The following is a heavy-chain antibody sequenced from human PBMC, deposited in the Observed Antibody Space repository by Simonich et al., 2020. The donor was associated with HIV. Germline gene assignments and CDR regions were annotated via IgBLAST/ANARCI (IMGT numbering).Heavy chain of an antibody. D-gene: IGHD1-26*01. J-gene: IGHJ6*03. Sequence: QVQLQESGPGLVKPSETLSLTCTVSGGSISRYYWSCIRQPPGKGLEWIGYIYDSGSTNYNPYLKSRVTISVDTSKNQFSLKLSSVTAADTAVYYCARTTVELNYYYYYMDVWGKGTTVTVSS. CDR1: GGSISRYY. CDR3: ARTTVELNYYYYYMDV. CDR2: IYDSGST. V-gene: IGHV4-59*08.